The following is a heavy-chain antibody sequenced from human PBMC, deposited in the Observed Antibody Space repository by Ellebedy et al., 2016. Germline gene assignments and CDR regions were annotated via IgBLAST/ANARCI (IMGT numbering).Heavy chain of an antibody. CDR2: IYYSGST. D-gene: IGHD5-18*01. Sequence: SETLSLXXSVSGGSISSNYWSWIRQPPGKGLEWIGYIYYSGSTKYNPSLKSRVSMSVDTSNSQFSLKLSSVTAADTAVYYCVRRNRYNNGSADYWGQGMLVTVSS. V-gene: IGHV4-59*01. CDR3: VRRNRYNNGSADY. CDR1: GGSISSNY. J-gene: IGHJ4*02.